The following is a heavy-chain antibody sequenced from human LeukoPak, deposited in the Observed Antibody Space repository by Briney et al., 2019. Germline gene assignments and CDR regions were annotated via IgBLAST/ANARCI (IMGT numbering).Heavy chain of an antibody. Sequence: SVKVSCKASGYTFTSYYMHWVRQAPGQGLEWMGIINPRYGSTSYAQKFQGRVTMTRDTSTSTVYMELSSLRSEDTAVYYCARDRYYYDSSGYYEPLHIHNWFDPWGQGTLVTVSS. J-gene: IGHJ5*02. V-gene: IGHV1-46*01. CDR1: GYTFTSYY. D-gene: IGHD3-22*01. CDR2: INPRYGST. CDR3: ARDRYYYDSSGYYEPLHIHNWFDP.